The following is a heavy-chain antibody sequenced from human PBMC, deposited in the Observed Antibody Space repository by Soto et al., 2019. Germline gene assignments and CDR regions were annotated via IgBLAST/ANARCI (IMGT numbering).Heavy chain of an antibody. CDR3: ESSIVVVPALDY. J-gene: IGHJ4*02. V-gene: IGHV1-3*05. CDR1: GYTFTSYA. CDR2: INAGNGNT. D-gene: IGHD2-21*02. Sequence: QVPLVQSGAEEKKPGASVKVSCKPSGYTFTSYAMHWVRQAPGQRLEWMGWINAGNGNTKYSQKFQGRVTITRNTSASTAYMELSSLRSEDTAVYYCESSIVVVPALDYWGQGTLVTVSS.